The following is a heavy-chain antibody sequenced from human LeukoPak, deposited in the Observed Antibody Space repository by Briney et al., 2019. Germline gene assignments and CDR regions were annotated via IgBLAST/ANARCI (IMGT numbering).Heavy chain of an antibody. D-gene: IGHD2-15*01. J-gene: IGHJ3*02. CDR3: ARYLGACSGGTCYTNDAFDI. CDR1: GGSISSYY. Sequence: PSETLSLTCTVSGGSISSYYWSWIRQPAGKGLESIGRIYTSGSHNYNPSLKSRVTMSLDTSKNQLSLKMSPVTAADTAVYYCARYLGACSGGTCYTNDAFDIWGQGTMVTVSS. V-gene: IGHV4-4*07. CDR2: IYTSGSH.